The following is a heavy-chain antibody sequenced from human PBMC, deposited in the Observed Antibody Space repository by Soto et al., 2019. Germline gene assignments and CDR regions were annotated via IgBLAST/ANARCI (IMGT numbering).Heavy chain of an antibody. CDR3: ARGPTPYDYIWGSYRSDNWFDP. J-gene: IGHJ5*02. D-gene: IGHD3-16*02. V-gene: IGHV1-8*01. Sequence: QVPLVQSGAEVKKPGASVKVSCKASGYTFTSYDINWVRQATGQGLEWMGWMNPNSGNTGYAQKFQGRVTMTRNTSISTAYMELSSLRSEDTAVYYCARGPTPYDYIWGSYRSDNWFDPWGQGTLVTVSS. CDR2: MNPNSGNT. CDR1: GYTFTSYD.